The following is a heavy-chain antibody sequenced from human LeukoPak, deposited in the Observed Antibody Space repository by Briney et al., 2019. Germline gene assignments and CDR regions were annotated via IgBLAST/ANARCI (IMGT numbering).Heavy chain of an antibody. V-gene: IGHV3-23*01. CDR3: TDSSSWYEH. CDR1: GFTFSSYA. D-gene: IGHD6-13*01. CDR2: ISGSGGST. Sequence: GGSLRLSCAASGFTFSSYAMSWVRQAPGKGLDGVSAISGSGGSTYYADSVKGRFTISRDNSKNTLYLQMNSLRAEDTAVYYCTDSSSWYEHWGQGTLVTASS. J-gene: IGHJ5*02.